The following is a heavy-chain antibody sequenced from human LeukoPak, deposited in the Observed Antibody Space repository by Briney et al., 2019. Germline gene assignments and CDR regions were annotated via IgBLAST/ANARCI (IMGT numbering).Heavy chain of an antibody. J-gene: IGHJ4*02. V-gene: IGHV3-74*01. Sequence: GGSLRLSCAASGFTLSSYWMHWVRQAPGKGLVWVSRINSDGSSTSYADSVKGRFTISRDNAKNTLYLQMNSLRAEDTAVYYCARFTYGSGSYLFDYWGQGTLVTVSS. CDR3: ARFTYGSGSYLFDY. CDR1: GFTLSSYW. CDR2: INSDGSST. D-gene: IGHD3-10*01.